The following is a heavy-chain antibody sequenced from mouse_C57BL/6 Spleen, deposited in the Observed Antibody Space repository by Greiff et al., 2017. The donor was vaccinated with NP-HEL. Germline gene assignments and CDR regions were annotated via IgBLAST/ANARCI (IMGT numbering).Heavy chain of an antibody. D-gene: IGHD1-1*01. CDR1: GYTFTSYW. CDR2: IHPNSGST. V-gene: IGHV1-64*01. Sequence: VQLQQPGAELVKPGASVKLSCKASGYTFTSYWMHWVKQRPGQGLEWIGMIHPNSGSTNYNEKFKSKATLTVDKSSSTAYMQLSRLTSEDSAVYYCARERYGRFAYWGQGTLVTVSA. J-gene: IGHJ3*01. CDR3: ARERYGRFAY.